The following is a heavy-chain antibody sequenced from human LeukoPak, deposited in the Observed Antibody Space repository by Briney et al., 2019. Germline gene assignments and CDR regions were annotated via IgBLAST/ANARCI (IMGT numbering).Heavy chain of an antibody. D-gene: IGHD6-19*01. CDR1: GGSFSGYY. Sequence: PSETLSLTCAVYGGSFSGYYWSWIRQPPGKGLEWLGEINHSGSTNYNPSLKSRVTISVDTSKNQFSLKLSSVTAADTAVYYCARGAAVAARRYFDLWGRGTLVTVSS. CDR3: ARGAAVAARRYFDL. V-gene: IGHV4-34*01. J-gene: IGHJ2*01. CDR2: INHSGST.